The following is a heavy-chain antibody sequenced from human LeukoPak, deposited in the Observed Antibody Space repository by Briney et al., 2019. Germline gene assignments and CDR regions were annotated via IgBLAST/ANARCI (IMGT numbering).Heavy chain of an antibody. V-gene: IGHV3-7*01. CDR2: IKQDGGEI. CDR3: AREGYYDILT. Sequence: GGSLRLSCAASGFPFSSYWMSWVRQAPGKGLEWVANIKQDGGEIFYVDSVKGRFTISRDNAQNSLYLQMNSLRAEDTAVYYCAREGYYDILTWGQGTLVTVSS. CDR1: GFPFSSYW. J-gene: IGHJ4*02. D-gene: IGHD3-9*01.